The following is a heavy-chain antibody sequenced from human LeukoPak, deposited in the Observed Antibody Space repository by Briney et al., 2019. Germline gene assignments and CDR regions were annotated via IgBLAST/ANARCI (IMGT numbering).Heavy chain of an antibody. CDR3: ARERTIDYGDYGAADAFDI. CDR2: INPNSGGT. D-gene: IGHD4-17*01. CDR1: GYTFTGYY. V-gene: IGHV1-2*02. Sequence: GASVKVSCKASGYTFTGYYMHWVRQAPGQGLEWMGWINPNSGGTNYAQKFQGRVTMTRDTSISTAYMELSRLRSDDTAVYYCARERTIDYGDYGAADAFDIWGQGTMVTVSS. J-gene: IGHJ3*02.